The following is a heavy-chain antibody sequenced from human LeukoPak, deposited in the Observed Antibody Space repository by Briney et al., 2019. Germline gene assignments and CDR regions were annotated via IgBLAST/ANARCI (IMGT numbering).Heavy chain of an antibody. Sequence: SETLSLTCTVSGGSISNYYWNWIRQPPGKGLEWIGNIYYSGSTNYNPSLKSRVTISVDTSKNQFSLKPSSVTAADTAVYYCARRVYGDFGNWFDPWGQGTLVTVSS. CDR1: GGSISNYY. V-gene: IGHV4-59*08. D-gene: IGHD4-17*01. CDR2: IYYSGST. CDR3: ARRVYGDFGNWFDP. J-gene: IGHJ5*02.